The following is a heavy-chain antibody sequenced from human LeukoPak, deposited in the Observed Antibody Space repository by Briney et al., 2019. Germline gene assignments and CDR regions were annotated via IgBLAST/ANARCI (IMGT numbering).Heavy chain of an antibody. D-gene: IGHD2-2*01. CDR1: GFTFSIYA. CDR3: AKFPHPPYCSSTSCPGHFDY. V-gene: IGHV3-23*01. J-gene: IGHJ4*02. CDR2: ISGSGGST. Sequence: GGSLRLSCAASGFTFSIYAMSWVRQAPGKGLEWVSAISGSGGSTYYADSVKGRFTISRDNSKNTLYLQMNSLRAEDTAVYYCAKFPHPPYCSSTSCPGHFDYWGQGTLVTVSS.